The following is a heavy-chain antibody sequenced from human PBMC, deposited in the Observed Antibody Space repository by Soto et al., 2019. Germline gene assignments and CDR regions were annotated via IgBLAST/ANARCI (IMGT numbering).Heavy chain of an antibody. D-gene: IGHD6-19*01. CDR3: ARPYTSGWWGGY. Sequence: PGGSLRLSCAASGFNFNDYTMNWVRQAPGRGLEWVSYITSSSTTMFYADSVKGRFTISRDNAKNSLYLQMNSLRAEDTAVYYCARPYTSGWWGGYWGQGTLVTVSS. J-gene: IGHJ4*02. CDR2: ITSSSTTM. CDR1: GFNFNDYT. V-gene: IGHV3-48*01.